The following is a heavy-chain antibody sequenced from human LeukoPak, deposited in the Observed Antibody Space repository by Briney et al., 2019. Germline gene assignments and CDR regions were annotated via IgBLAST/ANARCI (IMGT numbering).Heavy chain of an antibody. CDR3: ARRVGTIVGVTPFDY. J-gene: IGHJ4*02. CDR1: GYSISSGYY. D-gene: IGHD3-3*01. CDR2: IYHSGST. Sequence: SETLSLTCTVSGYSISSGYYWGGIREPPGKGLWGIGSIYHSGSTYYNPSLKSRVTISVDTSRNQFSLKLSCVTAADTAVDYFARRVGTIVGVTPFDYWGQGTLVTVSS. V-gene: IGHV4-38-2*02.